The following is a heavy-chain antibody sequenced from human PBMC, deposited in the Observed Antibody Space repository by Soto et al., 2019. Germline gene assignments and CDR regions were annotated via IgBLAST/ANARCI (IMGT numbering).Heavy chain of an antibody. CDR3: ARDGFYYYGSGSYPYYYYGMDV. CDR2: IIPILGIA. Sequence: SVKVSCKASGGTFSSYTISWVRQAPGQGLEWMGRIIPILGIANYAQKFQGRVTITADKSTSTAYMELSSLRSEDTAVYYCARDGFYYYGSGSYPYYYYGMDVWGQGTTVTVSS. D-gene: IGHD3-10*01. V-gene: IGHV1-69*04. J-gene: IGHJ6*02. CDR1: GGTFSSYT.